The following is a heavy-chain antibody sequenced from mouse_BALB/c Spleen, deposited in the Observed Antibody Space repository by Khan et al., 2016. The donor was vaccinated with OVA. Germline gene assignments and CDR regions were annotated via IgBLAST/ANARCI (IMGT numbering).Heavy chain of an antibody. Sequence: QIQLVQSGPDLKKPGETVKISCKASGYTFTNYGMNWVKQVPGKGLKWMGWTNTYTGEPTSADDFKGRFAFSLETSASTAYLQINNLKNEDTATYFCARVGYNGTMDYWGQGTSVTVSS. CDR3: ARVGYNGTMDY. CDR2: TNTYTGEP. D-gene: IGHD2-14*01. V-gene: IGHV9-3-1*01. J-gene: IGHJ4*01. CDR1: GYTFTNYG.